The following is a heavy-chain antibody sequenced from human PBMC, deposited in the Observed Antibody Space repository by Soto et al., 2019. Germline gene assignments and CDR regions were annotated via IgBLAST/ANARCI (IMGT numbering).Heavy chain of an antibody. D-gene: IGHD3-10*01. Sequence: SETLSLTCTVSGGSISSYYWSWIRQPPGKGLEWIGYIYYSGSTNYNPSLKSRVTISVDTSKNQFSLKLSSVTAADTAVYYCARDELWFGEPLGMDVWGQGTTVTVSS. J-gene: IGHJ6*02. CDR3: ARDELWFGEPLGMDV. CDR1: GGSISSYY. V-gene: IGHV4-59*08. CDR2: IYYSGST.